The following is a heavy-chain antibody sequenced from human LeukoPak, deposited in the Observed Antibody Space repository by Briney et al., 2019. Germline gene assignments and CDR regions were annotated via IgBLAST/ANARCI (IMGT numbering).Heavy chain of an antibody. V-gene: IGHV4-30-2*01. CDR1: GGSISSGGYS. CDR3: ARGRIDGYNLAFDI. D-gene: IGHD5-24*01. CDR2: INHSGST. Sequence: PSQTLSLTCAVSGGSISSGGYSWSWIRQPPGKGLEWIGEINHSGSTNYNPSLKSRVTISVDTSKNQFSLKLSSVTAADTAVYYCARGRIDGYNLAFDIWGQGTMVTVSS. J-gene: IGHJ3*02.